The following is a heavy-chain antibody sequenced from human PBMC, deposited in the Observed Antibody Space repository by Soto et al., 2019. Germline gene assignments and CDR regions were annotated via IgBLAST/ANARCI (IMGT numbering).Heavy chain of an antibody. V-gene: IGHV1-69*12. Sequence: QVQLVQSGAEVKKPGSSVKVSCKASGGTFSSYAISWVRQAPGQGLEWMGGIIPIFGTANYAQKFQGRVTITADESTRTAYMGLSSLRSEATAGYYCAREARYCSGGSCYFLPGIDYWGQGTLVTVSS. CDR1: GGTFSSYA. CDR3: AREARYCSGGSCYFLPGIDY. D-gene: IGHD2-15*01. J-gene: IGHJ4*02. CDR2: IIPIFGTA.